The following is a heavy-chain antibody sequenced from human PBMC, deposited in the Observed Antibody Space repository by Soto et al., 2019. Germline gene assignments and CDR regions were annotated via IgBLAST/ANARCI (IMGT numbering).Heavy chain of an antibody. CDR3: AKDLYYYDSSGYYPRLHYYYYGMDV. V-gene: IGHV3-30*18. J-gene: IGHJ6*02. CDR2: ISYDGSNK. CDR1: GFTFSSYG. Sequence: PGGSLRLSCAASGFTFSSYGMHWVRQAPGKGLEWVAVISYDGSNKYYADSVKGRFTISRDNSKNTLYLQMNSLRAEDTAVYYCAKDLYYYDSSGYYPRLHYYYYGMDVWGQGTTVTVSS. D-gene: IGHD3-22*01.